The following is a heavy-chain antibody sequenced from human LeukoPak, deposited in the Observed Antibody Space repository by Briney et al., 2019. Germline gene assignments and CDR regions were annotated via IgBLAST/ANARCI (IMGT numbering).Heavy chain of an antibody. CDR3: ARPAIAAAGKGAFDI. V-gene: IGHV1-46*01. Sequence: GASVKVSCKASGYTSTSYYMHWVRQAPGQGLEWMGIINPSGGSTSYAQKFQGRVTMTRDTSTSTVYMELSSLRSEDTAVYYCARPAIAAAGKGAFDIWGQGTMVTVSS. J-gene: IGHJ3*02. CDR2: INPSGGST. D-gene: IGHD6-13*01. CDR1: GYTSTSYY.